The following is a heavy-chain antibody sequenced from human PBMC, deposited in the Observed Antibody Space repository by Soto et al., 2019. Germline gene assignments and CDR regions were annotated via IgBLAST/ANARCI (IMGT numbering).Heavy chain of an antibody. CDR2: ISYDGSNK. CDR3: ANYYYDSSGPI. V-gene: IGHV3-30-3*01. D-gene: IGHD3-22*01. CDR1: GFTFSSYA. J-gene: IGHJ3*02. Sequence: GGSLRLSCAASGFTFSSYAMHWVRQAPGKGLEWVAVISYDGSNKYYADSVKGRFTISRDNSKNTLYLQMNSLRAEDTAVYYCANYYYDSSGPIWGQGTMVTVSS.